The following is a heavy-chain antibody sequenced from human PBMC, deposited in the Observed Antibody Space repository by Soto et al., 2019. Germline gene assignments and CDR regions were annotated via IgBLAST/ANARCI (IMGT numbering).Heavy chain of an antibody. CDR1: GYSFTSYW. V-gene: IGHV5-51*01. Sequence: LGEPLKISCKGSGYSFTSYWIGWVRQMPGKGLEWMGIIYPGDSDTRYSPSFQGQVTISAEKSISTAYLQWSSLKASDTAMYYCARNNWNSPPFDYWGQGTMLTVYS. CDR3: ARNNWNSPPFDY. CDR2: IYPGDSDT. J-gene: IGHJ4*02. D-gene: IGHD1-7*01.